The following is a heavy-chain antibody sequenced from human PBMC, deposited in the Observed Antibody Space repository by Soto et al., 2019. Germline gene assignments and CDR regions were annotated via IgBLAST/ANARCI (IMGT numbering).Heavy chain of an antibody. CDR2: IYYSGST. J-gene: IGHJ6*02. CDR3: ARDYDSGPQWEPFYGMDV. D-gene: IGHD1-26*01. V-gene: IGHV4-30-4*01. CDR1: GGSISSGDYY. Sequence: QVQLQESGPGLVKPSQTLSLTCTVSGGSISSGDYYWSWIRQPPGKGLEWIGYIYYSGSTYYNPSLKSRVTISVDTSKNQFSLKLSSVTAADTAVYYCARDYDSGPQWEPFYGMDVWGQGTTVTVSS.